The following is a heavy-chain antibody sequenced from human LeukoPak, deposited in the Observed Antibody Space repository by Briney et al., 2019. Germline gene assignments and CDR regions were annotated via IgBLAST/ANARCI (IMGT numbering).Heavy chain of an antibody. CDR2: IHTSGDT. V-gene: IGHV3-53*01. Sequence: ETLSLTCTVSGDSTSSDRYYVSWVRQAPGKGLEWVSAIHTSGDTCYADSVKGRFTISRDTSKNTLYLQINSLRVEDTAVYYCIVFGDSNHWGQGTLVTVSS. D-gene: IGHD4-17*01. J-gene: IGHJ5*02. CDR3: IVFGDSNH. CDR1: GDSTSSDRYY.